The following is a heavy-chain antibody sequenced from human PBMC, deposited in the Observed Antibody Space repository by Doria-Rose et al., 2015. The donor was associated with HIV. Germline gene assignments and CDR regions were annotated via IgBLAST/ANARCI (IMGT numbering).Heavy chain of an antibody. CDR2: MSYRGSS. Sequence: SLTCTVSGGSISSGRYYWTWIRQHPGKGLEWIGYMSYRGSSFYNTSLKSRVSTSVGTSNNQFSLKVSSVTAADTAVYYCARVGAIAEFYYYCMDVWGKGTTVTVSS. CDR3: ARVGAIAEFYYYCMDV. D-gene: IGHD3-16*01. V-gene: IGHV4-31*03. J-gene: IGHJ6*03. CDR1: GGSISSGRYY.